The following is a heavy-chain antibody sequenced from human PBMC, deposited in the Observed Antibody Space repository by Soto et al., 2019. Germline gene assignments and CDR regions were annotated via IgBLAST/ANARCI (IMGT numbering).Heavy chain of an antibody. J-gene: IGHJ6*02. V-gene: IGHV1-69*02. CDR2: IIPILGIA. D-gene: IGHD3-16*02. CDR3: ARGYDYVWGSYRSDYYGMDV. Sequence: SVKVSCKASGGTFSSYTISWVRQAPGQGLEWMGRIIPILGIANYAQKFQGRVTITADKSTSTAYMELSSLRSEDTAVYYCARGYDYVWGSYRSDYYGMDVWGQGTTVTVSS. CDR1: GGTFSSYT.